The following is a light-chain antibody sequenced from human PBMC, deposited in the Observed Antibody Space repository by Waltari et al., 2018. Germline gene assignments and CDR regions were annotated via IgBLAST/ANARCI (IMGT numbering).Light chain of an antibody. CDR2: ENT. CDR3: QSYENSLRGSVL. J-gene: IGLJ3*02. CDR1: DSNIDSFG. Sequence: QSVLTQAPSVSGAPGQRVTISCTGGDSNIDSFGVNWYQHRPGRVPKLIIYENTNRPPGVPDRFSGSKSGTSASLAIDGLQPEEEGDYYCQSYENSLRGSVLFGGGTKVTV. V-gene: IGLV1-40*01.